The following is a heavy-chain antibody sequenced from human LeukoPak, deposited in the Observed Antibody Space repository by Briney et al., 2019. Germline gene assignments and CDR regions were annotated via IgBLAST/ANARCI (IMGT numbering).Heavy chain of an antibody. CDR2: IHHSGVT. CDR3: ARRDNSFDS. CDR1: GGSISSHNHH. Sequence: SETLSLTCSVSGGSISSHNHHWDWIRQPPGTGLEWIGSIHHSGVTYSNPSLRSRLTLSADMSKNHFSLNLSSVTAADTAVYYCARRDNSFDSWGPGTLVTVSS. J-gene: IGHJ4*02. V-gene: IGHV4-39*02. D-gene: IGHD5-24*01.